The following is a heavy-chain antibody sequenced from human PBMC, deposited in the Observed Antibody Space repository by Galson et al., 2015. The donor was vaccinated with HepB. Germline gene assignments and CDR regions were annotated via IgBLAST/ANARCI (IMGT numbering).Heavy chain of an antibody. Sequence: AASGFTFSTYAMGWVRQALGKGLEWVSGIVGSGVGTYYADSVKGRFTISRDNSKNTLWLQLRSLRAEDTAVYYCAKRGLDDGSGYYGEWGQGTLVTVSS. CDR2: IVGSGVGT. CDR1: GFTFSTYA. J-gene: IGHJ4*02. V-gene: IGHV3-23*01. D-gene: IGHD3-22*01. CDR3: AKRGLDDGSGYYGE.